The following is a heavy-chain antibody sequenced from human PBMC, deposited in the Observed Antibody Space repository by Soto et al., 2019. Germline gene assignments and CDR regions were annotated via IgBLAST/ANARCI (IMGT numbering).Heavy chain of an antibody. CDR1: GGSFSGYT. D-gene: IGHD3-10*01. J-gene: IGHJ6*02. V-gene: IGHV4-34*01. CDR2: INHSGTT. CDR3: GSTNYNPSLKSRVTISVDTSKNQFSLKLSSVTAADTAVYYCARVDSASNFWSGYSPTGLLHYGMDV. Sequence: SETLSLTCAVYGGSFSGYTWIWIRQPPGKGLEWIGEINHSGTTNHNPSLKSRVIISVDTSKNQFSLRLTSVTAADTAVYYSGSTNYNPSLKSRVTISVDTSKNQFSLKLSSVTAADTAVYYCARVDSASNFWSGYSPTGLLHYGMDVWGQGTTVTVSS.